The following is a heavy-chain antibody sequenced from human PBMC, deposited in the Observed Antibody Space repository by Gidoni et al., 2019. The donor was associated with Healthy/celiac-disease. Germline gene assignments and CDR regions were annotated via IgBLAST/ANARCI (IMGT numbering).Heavy chain of an antibody. CDR1: GYSFTSYW. D-gene: IGHD6-13*01. Sequence: QLVQSGEEVQKPGESRKISCKGSGYSFTSYWIGWVRQMPGNGLEWMGIIYPGDSDTRYSPSFQGQVTISADKSISAAYLQWSSLKASDTAMYYCARNSSSWYRYWYFDLWGRGTLFTVSS. V-gene: IGHV5-51*01. CDR2: IYPGDSDT. CDR3: ARNSSSWYRYWYFDL. J-gene: IGHJ2*01.